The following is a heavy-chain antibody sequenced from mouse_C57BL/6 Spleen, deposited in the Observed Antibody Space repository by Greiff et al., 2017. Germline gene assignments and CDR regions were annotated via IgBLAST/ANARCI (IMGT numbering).Heavy chain of an antibody. Sequence: QVQLKQSGPELVKPGASVKISCKASGYAFSSSWMNWVKQRPGQGLEWIGRIYPGDGDTNYNGKFKGKATLTADKSSSTAYMQLSSLTSEDSAVYFCARWGLDYGSSYDYWGQGTTLTVSS. CDR1: GYAFSSSW. CDR3: ARWGLDYGSSYDY. V-gene: IGHV1-82*01. J-gene: IGHJ2*01. D-gene: IGHD1-1*01. CDR2: IYPGDGDT.